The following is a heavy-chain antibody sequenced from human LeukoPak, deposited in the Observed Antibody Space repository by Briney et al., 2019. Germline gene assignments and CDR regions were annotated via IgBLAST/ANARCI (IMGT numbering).Heavy chain of an antibody. CDR1: GGSISSYY. V-gene: IGHV4-59*08. D-gene: IGHD2-15*01. CDR2: IYYSGST. J-gene: IGHJ4*02. CDR3: ARHSDRECSGGSCYMGGYFDY. Sequence: PSETLSLTCTVSGGSISSYYWSWIRQPPGKGLEWIGYIYYSGSTNYNPSLKSRVTISVDTSKNQFSLKLSSVTAADTAVYYCARHSDRECSGGSCYMGGYFDYWGQGTLVTVSS.